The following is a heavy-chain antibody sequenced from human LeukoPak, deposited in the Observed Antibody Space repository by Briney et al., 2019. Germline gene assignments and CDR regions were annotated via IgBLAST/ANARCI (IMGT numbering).Heavy chain of an antibody. CDR3: ARLTPYSSGWNSGWFDP. Sequence: GESLKISCKGSGYSFTSYWIGWVRQIPGKGPEWMGIIYPGDSDTRYSPSFQGQVTISADKSISTAYLQWSSLKASDTAMYYCARLTPYSSGWNSGWFDPWGQGTLVTVSS. J-gene: IGHJ5*02. CDR1: GYSFTSYW. D-gene: IGHD6-19*01. V-gene: IGHV5-51*01. CDR2: IYPGDSDT.